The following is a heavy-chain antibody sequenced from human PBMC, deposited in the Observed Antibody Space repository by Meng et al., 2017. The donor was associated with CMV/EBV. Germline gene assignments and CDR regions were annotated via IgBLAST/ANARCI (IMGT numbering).Heavy chain of an antibody. CDR3: ARDGGGSGSYVGMDV. J-gene: IGHJ6*02. D-gene: IGHD3-10*01. Sequence: ASVKVSCKASGYTFTSYYMHWVRQAPGQGLEWMGIINPSGGSTSYAQKFQGRVTMTRDTSTSTVYMELSSLRSEDTAVYYCARDGGGSGSYVGMDVWGQGTTVTVSS. CDR2: INPSGGST. V-gene: IGHV1-46*01. CDR1: GYTFTSYY.